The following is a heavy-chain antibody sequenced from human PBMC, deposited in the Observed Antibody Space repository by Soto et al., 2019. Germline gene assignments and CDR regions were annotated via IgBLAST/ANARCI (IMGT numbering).Heavy chain of an antibody. D-gene: IGHD2-2*01. Sequence: GGSLRLSCAASGFTFSSYSMNWVRQAPGKGLEWVSSISSSSSYIYYADSVKGRFTISRDNAKNSLYLQMNSLRAEDTAVYYCARDNGGYCSSTSCYPFDPWGQGTLVTVS. J-gene: IGHJ5*02. CDR3: ARDNGGYCSSTSCYPFDP. CDR2: ISSSSSYI. V-gene: IGHV3-21*01. CDR1: GFTFSSYS.